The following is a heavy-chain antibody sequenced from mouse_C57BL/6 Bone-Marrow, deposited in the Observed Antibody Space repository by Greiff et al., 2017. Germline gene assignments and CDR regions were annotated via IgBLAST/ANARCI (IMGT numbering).Heavy chain of an antibody. CDR1: GFTFSSYA. J-gene: IGHJ1*01. V-gene: IGHV5-4*03. CDR3: ARRGLGTTVVKPFYWYFDV. D-gene: IGHD1-1*01. Sequence: EVKLVESGGGLVKPGGSLKLSCAASGFTFSSYAMSWVRQTPEKRLEWVATISDGGSYTYYPDNVKGRFTISRDNAKNNLYLQMSHLKSEDTAMYYCARRGLGTTVVKPFYWYFDVWGAGTTVTVSS. CDR2: ISDGGSYT.